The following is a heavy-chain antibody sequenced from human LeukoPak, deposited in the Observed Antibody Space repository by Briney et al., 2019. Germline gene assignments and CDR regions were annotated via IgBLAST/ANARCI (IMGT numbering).Heavy chain of an antibody. CDR2: ISNDGGNQ. V-gene: IGHV3-30*18. CDR1: GFIFTNYD. J-gene: IGHJ4*02. D-gene: IGHD4-23*01. CDR3: AKDLLRWSFDY. Sequence: QPGGSLRLSCAASGFIFTNYDMHWVRQAPGKGLEWVAVISNDGGNQYYAGSVEGRFTISRDNSKNTLYLQMNSLRADDTAVYYCAKDLLRWSFDYWGQGTLVTASS.